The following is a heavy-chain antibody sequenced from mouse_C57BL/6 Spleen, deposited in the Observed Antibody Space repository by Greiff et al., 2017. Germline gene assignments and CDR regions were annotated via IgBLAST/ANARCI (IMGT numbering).Heavy chain of an antibody. J-gene: IGHJ4*01. CDR1: GYAFTNYL. CDR3: ARVCDGLYYAMDY. V-gene: IGHV1-54*01. Sequence: VQLQQSGAELVRPGTSVKVSCKASGYAFTNYLIEWVKQRPGQGLEWIGVINPGSGGTNYNEKFKGKATLTADKSSSTAYMQLSSLTSEDSAVYFCARVCDGLYYAMDYWGQGTSVTVSS. D-gene: IGHD2-3*01. CDR2: INPGSGGT.